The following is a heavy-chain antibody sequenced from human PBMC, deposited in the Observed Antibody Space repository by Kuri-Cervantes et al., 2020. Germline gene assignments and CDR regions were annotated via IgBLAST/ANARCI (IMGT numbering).Heavy chain of an antibody. D-gene: IGHD1/OR15-1a*01. V-gene: IGHV4-34*01. J-gene: IGHJ4*02. CDR3: ARPNMAYFDY. CDR2: INHSGST. CDR1: GGSFSDYY. Sequence: SETLSLTCAVYGGSFSDYYWSWIRQPPGKGLEWIEEINHSGSTNYNPSLKSRVTISVDRSKNQFSLKLRSVTAADTAVYYCARPNMAYFDYWGQGTLVAVSS.